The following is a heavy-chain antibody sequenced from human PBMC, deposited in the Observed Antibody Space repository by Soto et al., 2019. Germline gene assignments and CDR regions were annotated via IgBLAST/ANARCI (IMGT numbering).Heavy chain of an antibody. Sequence: QVHLVLSGAEVRKPGASAKVSCKASGYTFTTFHLHWVRLAPGQGLEWMGWINPDTGDSEYGQKFPGRVTLTRDTSITTAYMELSSLTSDDTAIYFCARVRYGDFSFQYWGQGTPVSVSS. D-gene: IGHD4-17*01. CDR2: INPDTGDS. CDR3: ARVRYGDFSFQY. J-gene: IGHJ4*02. CDR1: GYTFTTFH. V-gene: IGHV1-2*02.